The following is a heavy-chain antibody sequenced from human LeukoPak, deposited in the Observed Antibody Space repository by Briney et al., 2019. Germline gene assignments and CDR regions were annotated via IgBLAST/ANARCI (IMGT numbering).Heavy chain of an antibody. V-gene: IGHV3-23*01. CDR2: ISGSSGIT. Sequence: TGGSLRLSCAASGFTFSSYAMSWVRQAPGKGLEWVSSISGSSGITHYADSVKGRFTISRDNSKNTLFLQMNSLRAEDTAEYYCAKYYGSNSPPWFDPWGQGTLVTVSS. D-gene: IGHD4-23*01. CDR3: AKYYGSNSPPWFDP. CDR1: GFTFSSYA. J-gene: IGHJ5*02.